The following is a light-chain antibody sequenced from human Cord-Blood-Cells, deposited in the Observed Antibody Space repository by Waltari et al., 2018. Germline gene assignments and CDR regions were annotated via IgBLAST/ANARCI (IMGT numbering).Light chain of an antibody. CDR3: QQLNSYPPLT. CDR2: AAS. J-gene: IGKJ4*01. V-gene: IGKV1-9*01. Sequence: DIQFTQSPSFLSASVGDRVTITCRASQGISSYLAWYQQKPGKAPKILIYAASTLQSGVPSRFRGSGSGTEVTLTISSLQPEDFATYYCQQLNSYPPLTFGGGTKVEIK. CDR1: QGISSY.